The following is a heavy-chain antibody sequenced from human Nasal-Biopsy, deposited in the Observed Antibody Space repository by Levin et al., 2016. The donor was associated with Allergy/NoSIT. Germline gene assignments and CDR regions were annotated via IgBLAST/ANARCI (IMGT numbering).Heavy chain of an antibody. CDR1: GYIFTSYY. Sequence: ASVKVSCKASGYIFTSYYMHWVRQAPGQGLQWMGWINPNSGRTKFAQEFQGRVNLTRDTTINTAYMELRTLRSDDTAMYYCAREGRYSLGANYFDPWGQGTLVAVSS. D-gene: IGHD4/OR15-4a*01. CDR2: INPNSGRT. J-gene: IGHJ5*02. V-gene: IGHV1-2*02. CDR3: AREGRYSLGANYFDP.